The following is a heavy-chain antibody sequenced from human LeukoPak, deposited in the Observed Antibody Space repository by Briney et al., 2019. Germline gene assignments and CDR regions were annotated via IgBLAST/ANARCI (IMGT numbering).Heavy chain of an antibody. V-gene: IGHV1-18*01. CDR1: GYTFTSYG. CDR3: ARDGYSSDYYYYMDV. J-gene: IGHJ6*03. Sequence: ASVKVSCKASGYTFTSYGISWVRQAPGQGLEWMGWISAYNGNTNYAQKLQGRVTMTTDTSTSTAYMELRSLRSDDAAVYYCARDGYSSDYYYYMDVWGKGTTVTVSS. CDR2: ISAYNGNT. D-gene: IGHD6-19*01.